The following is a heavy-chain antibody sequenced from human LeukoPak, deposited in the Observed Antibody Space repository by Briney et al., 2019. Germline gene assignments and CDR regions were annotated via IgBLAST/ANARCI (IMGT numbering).Heavy chain of an antibody. CDR2: ISRSGSTI. Sequence: GGSLRLSCAASGFTFSSYEMNWVRQAPGKGLEWVSYISRSGSTIYYADFVKGRFTISRDNAKYTLYLQMNSLRAEDTAVDFCVRDFMYTAACTGCWGQGTLVTVSS. CDR1: GFTFSSYE. J-gene: IGHJ4*02. CDR3: VRDFMYTAACTGC. V-gene: IGHV3-48*03. D-gene: IGHD1-1*01.